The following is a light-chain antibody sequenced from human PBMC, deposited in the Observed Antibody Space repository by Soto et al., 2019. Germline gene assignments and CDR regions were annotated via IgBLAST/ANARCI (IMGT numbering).Light chain of an antibody. CDR3: SAWDNSLNGDV. CDR2: TAG. CDR1: SSNIGSNT. V-gene: IGLV1-44*01. Sequence: QSVLTQPPSVSGAPGQRVTISCSGGSSNIGSNTVAWYQHLPGTAPPRLIFTAGQRPSGVPGRFSGSKSGTSASLAISGLQSEDEGDYYCSAWDNSLNGDVFGPGTKLTVL. J-gene: IGLJ1*01.